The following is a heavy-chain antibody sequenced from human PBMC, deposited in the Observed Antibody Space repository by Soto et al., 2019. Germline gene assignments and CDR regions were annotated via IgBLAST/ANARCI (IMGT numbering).Heavy chain of an antibody. Sequence: QVQLQESGPGLVKPSQTLSLTCTVSGGSISSGGYYWSWIRQHPGKGLEWIGYIYYSGSTYYNPSLKSRVTISVDTSKNQYSLKLSSVTAADTAVYYCVTMIRGVGGRRAFDYWGQGTLVTVSS. D-gene: IGHD3-10*01. J-gene: IGHJ4*02. CDR1: GGSISSGGYY. V-gene: IGHV4-31*03. CDR2: IYYSGST. CDR3: VTMIRGVGGRRAFDY.